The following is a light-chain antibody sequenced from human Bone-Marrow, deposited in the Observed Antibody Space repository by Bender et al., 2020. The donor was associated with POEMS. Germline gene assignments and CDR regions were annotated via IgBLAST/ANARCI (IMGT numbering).Light chain of an antibody. Sequence: QTVVTQEPSLTVSPGGTVTLTCASSTGAVTSDYYPNWFQQKPGQAPRALIYNTGNKHSWTPGLFTVCLLGGKAALALSGVRPEGEAGYYCLLYYSGAVLFGGGTKVTVL. J-gene: IGLJ2*01. CDR1: TGAVTSDYY. CDR3: LLYYSGAVL. CDR2: NTG. V-gene: IGLV7-43*01.